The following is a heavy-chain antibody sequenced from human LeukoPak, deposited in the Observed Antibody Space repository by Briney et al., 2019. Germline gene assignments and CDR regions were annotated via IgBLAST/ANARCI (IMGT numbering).Heavy chain of an antibody. Sequence: GASVKVSCKASGYTFTSYDINWVRQATGQGLEWMGWMNPNSGNTGYAQKFQGRVTVTRDMSTSTVYMELSSLRSEDTAVYYCARLHSSSWLDGDYWGQGTLVTVSS. J-gene: IGHJ4*02. D-gene: IGHD6-6*01. CDR3: ARLHSSSWLDGDY. CDR2: MNPNSGNT. V-gene: IGHV1-8*01. CDR1: GYTFTSYD.